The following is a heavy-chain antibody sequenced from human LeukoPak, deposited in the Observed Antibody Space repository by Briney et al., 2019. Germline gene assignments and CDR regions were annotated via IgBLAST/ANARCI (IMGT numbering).Heavy chain of an antibody. CDR1: GFTFSNYN. CDR2: ISISSSYI. Sequence: GGSVRLSCAASGFTFSNYNMNWVRQAPGKGLEWVSSISISSSYIYYADSVKGRFTISRDNARNSLYLQMDSLRAEDTAVYYCARIRTEDRGDWFDPWGQGTLVTVSS. D-gene: IGHD3-10*01. V-gene: IGHV3-21*01. J-gene: IGHJ5*02. CDR3: ARIRTEDRGDWFDP.